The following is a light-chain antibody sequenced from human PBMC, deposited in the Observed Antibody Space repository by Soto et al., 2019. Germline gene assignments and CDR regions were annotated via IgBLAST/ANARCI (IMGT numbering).Light chain of an antibody. CDR1: QSVSSSA. CDR2: GAS. J-gene: IGKJ1*01. V-gene: IGKV3-20*01. CDR3: QYYGTSPQT. Sequence: EIVLTQSPGTLSLSPGERATLSCRASQSVSSSALAWYQQKPGQAPRRLIYGASSRATGIPDRFSGSGSGTDFTLTISRLEPEDFAVYYCQYYGTSPQTVGQGTKVEIK.